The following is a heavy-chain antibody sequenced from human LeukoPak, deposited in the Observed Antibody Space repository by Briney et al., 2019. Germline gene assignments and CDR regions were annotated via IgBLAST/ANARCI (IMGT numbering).Heavy chain of an antibody. V-gene: IGHV4-30-2*01. Sequence: PSQTLSLTCSVSGGSINSDRYYWSWIRQPPGKNFEWIGYIYHTGTTYYNPSLKSRVTISIDRSKNQFSLKLSSVTAADTAVYYCARQNYYDTVGYYYFDYWGQGTLVTVSS. CDR3: ARQNYYDTVGYYYFDY. D-gene: IGHD3-22*01. CDR1: GGSINSDRYY. J-gene: IGHJ4*02. CDR2: IYHTGTT.